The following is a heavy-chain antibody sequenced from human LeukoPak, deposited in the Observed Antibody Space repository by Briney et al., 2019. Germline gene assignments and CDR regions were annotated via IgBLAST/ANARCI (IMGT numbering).Heavy chain of an antibody. CDR1: GGSISSSSYY. CDR3: ARLERRRSFDY. CDR2: IYYSGST. D-gene: IGHD1-1*01. J-gene: IGHJ4*02. Sequence: SETLSFTCSVSGGSISSSSYYWGWIRQPPGKGLEWIGNIYYSGSTYYNPSLKSRVTISVDTSKSQFSLKLSSVTAADTAVYYCARLERRRSFDYWGQGTLVTVSS. V-gene: IGHV4-39*01.